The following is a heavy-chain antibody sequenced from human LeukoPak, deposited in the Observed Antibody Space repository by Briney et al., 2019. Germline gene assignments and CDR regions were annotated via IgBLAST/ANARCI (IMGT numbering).Heavy chain of an antibody. CDR2: ISHIGRT. Sequence: SETLSLTCAVSGDSLSSHYWTWIRQSPGTGLEWIGYISHIGRTNYNPSLKSRVTISIDTSKNQFSLKLSSVTAADTAVYYCARHAPKYGMDVWGQGTTVTVSS. CDR1: GDSLSSHY. CDR3: ARHAPKYGMDV. V-gene: IGHV4-59*08. J-gene: IGHJ6*02.